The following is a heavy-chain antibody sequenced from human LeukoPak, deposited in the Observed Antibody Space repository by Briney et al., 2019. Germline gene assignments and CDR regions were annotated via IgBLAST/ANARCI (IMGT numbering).Heavy chain of an antibody. CDR2: LYSGGTT. Sequence: GGSLRLSCAASDLTVSNSYMSWFRRAPGMGLEWVSVLYSGGTTYYADSVRGRFTISRDISKNTLILQMNSLRAEDSAFYYCAIEIPRPSGAYDIWRQGPMVTVSS. CDR1: DLTVSNSY. CDR3: AIEIPRPSGAYDI. J-gene: IGHJ3*02. V-gene: IGHV3-53*05.